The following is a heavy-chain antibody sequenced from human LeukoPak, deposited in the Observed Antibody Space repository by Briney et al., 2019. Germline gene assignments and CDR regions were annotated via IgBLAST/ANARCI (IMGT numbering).Heavy chain of an antibody. D-gene: IGHD6-19*01. V-gene: IGHV3-33*01. CDR1: GFTFSSYG. J-gene: IGHJ6*02. CDR3: ARDRPTSSSGWYGYYYYYYGMDV. CDR2: IWYDGSNK. Sequence: GGSLRLSCAASGFTFSSYGMHWVRQAPGKGLEWVAVIWYDGSNKYYADSVKGRFTISRDNSKNTLYLQMNSLRAEDTAVYYCARDRPTSSSGWYGYYYYYYGMDVWGQGTTVTVSS.